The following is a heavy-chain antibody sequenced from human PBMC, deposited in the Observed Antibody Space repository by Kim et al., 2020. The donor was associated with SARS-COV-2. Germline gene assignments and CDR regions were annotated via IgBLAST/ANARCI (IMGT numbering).Heavy chain of an antibody. Sequence: GGSLRLSCAASGFPFHTYAIHWVRQAPGKGLEWVALISFDGTTKHFSESVKGRFAISRDNSKTTLFLEMNDLRLEDTAFYFCARDAFDSRGVHMFHFDNWGQGALLTV. V-gene: IGHV3-30*09. CDR2: ISFDGTTK. J-gene: IGHJ4*02. CDR3: ARDAFDSRGVHMFHFDN. CDR1: GFPFHTYA. D-gene: IGHD3-22*01.